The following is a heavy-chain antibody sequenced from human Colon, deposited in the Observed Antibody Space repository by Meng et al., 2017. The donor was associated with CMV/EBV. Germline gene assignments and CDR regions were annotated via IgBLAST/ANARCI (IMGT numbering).Heavy chain of an antibody. J-gene: IGHJ4*02. CDR3: THSGSYYGLYYFDY. CDR1: GFMFSDYY. V-gene: IGHV3-11*04. CDR2: ISASGSTI. D-gene: IGHD1-26*01. Sequence: GESLKISCAASGFMFSDYYMSWIRQAPGKGLEWVSYISASGSTIYYADSVKGRFTISRDNSKNTLYLQMNSLRAEDTAVYYCTHSGSYYGLYYFDYWGQGTLVTVSS.